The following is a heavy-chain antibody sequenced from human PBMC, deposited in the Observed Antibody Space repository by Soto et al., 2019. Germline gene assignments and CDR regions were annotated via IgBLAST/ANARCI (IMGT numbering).Heavy chain of an antibody. CDR3: AREVEAGYSYGYGAFDI. CDR1: GYTFTSYY. J-gene: IGHJ3*02. D-gene: IGHD5-18*01. V-gene: IGHV1-46*01. CDR2: INPSGGST. Sequence: ASVKVSCKASGYTFTSYYMHWVRQAPGQGLEWMGIINPSGGSTSYAQKFQGRVTMTRDTSTSTVCMELSSLRSEDTAVYYCAREVEAGYSYGYGAFDIWGQGTMVTVSS.